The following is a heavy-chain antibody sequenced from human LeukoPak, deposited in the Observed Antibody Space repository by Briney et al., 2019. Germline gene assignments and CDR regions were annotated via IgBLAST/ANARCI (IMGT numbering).Heavy chain of an antibody. CDR3: ARSVVVPAGKGIYYYGMDV. Sequence: AETLSLTCAVYGGSFSGYYWSWLRQPPGKGVEWMGEINHSGSTNYNPSHKSRVTISGDKSKNQFSLKLSSVTAADTAVYYCARSVVVPAGKGIYYYGMDVWGQGTTVTVSS. D-gene: IGHD2-2*01. V-gene: IGHV4-34*01. CDR2: INHSGST. CDR1: GGSFSGYY. J-gene: IGHJ6*02.